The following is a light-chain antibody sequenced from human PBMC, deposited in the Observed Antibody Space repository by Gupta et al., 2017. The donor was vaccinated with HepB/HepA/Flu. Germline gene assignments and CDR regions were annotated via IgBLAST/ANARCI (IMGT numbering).Light chain of an antibody. V-gene: IGLV2-14*01. CDR2: DVN. J-gene: IGLJ1*01. CDR3: CSYSSGSTLYV. Sequence: QSALTQPASVSGSPGQSITISCTGTRSDIGKYKYVSWYQQRPGSAPQLVIFDVNDRPSGISYRFSGSKSGNTASLTISGLQADDEADYYCCSYSSGSTLYVFGTGTTVTVL. CDR1: RSDIGKYKY.